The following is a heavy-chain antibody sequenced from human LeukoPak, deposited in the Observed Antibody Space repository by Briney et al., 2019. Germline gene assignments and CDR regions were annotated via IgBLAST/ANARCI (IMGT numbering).Heavy chain of an antibody. D-gene: IGHD3-3*01. V-gene: IGHV4-30-2*01. CDR2: IYHSGST. Sequence: SQTLSLTCAVSGGSISSGGYSWSWIRQPPGKGLEWIGYIYHSGSTYYNPSLKSRVTISVDTSKNQFSLKLSSVTAADTAAYYCARHVRHDFWSGRGDWFDPWGQGTLVTVSS. CDR3: ARHVRHDFWSGRGDWFDP. J-gene: IGHJ5*02. CDR1: GGSISSGGYS.